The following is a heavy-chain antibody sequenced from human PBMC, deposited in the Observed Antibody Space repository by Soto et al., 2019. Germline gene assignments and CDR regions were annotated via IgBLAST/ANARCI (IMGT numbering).Heavy chain of an antibody. CDR3: ARDRDRVMPVHWFDP. J-gene: IGHJ5*02. D-gene: IGHD2-2*01. CDR1: GFTFSSYG. CDR2: IWYDGSNK. Sequence: QVQLVESGGGVVQPGRSLRLSCAASGFTFSSYGMHWVRQAPGKGLEWVAVIWYDGSNKYYADSVKGRFTISRDNSKNTLYMQMNSLRAEDTAVYYCARDRDRVMPVHWFDPWGQGTLVTVSS. V-gene: IGHV3-33*01.